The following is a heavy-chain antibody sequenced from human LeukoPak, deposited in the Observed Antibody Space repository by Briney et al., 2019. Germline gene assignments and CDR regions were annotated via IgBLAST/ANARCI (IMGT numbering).Heavy chain of an antibody. CDR2: IYYSGNT. V-gene: IGHV4-59*01. CDR1: GGSISNKY. J-gene: IGHJ6*03. D-gene: IGHD3-16*01. Sequence: SETLSLTCTVSGGSISNKYWSWIRQPPGKGLEWIGYIYYSGNTNYNPSLKSRVTILVDTSKNQVSLKLSSVTAADTAVYYCARETSQKGAHYMDVWGKGTTVTISS. CDR3: ARETSQKGAHYMDV.